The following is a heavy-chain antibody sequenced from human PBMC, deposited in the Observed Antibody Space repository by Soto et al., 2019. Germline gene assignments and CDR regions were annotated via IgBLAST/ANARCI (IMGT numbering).Heavy chain of an antibody. Sequence: PGGSLRLSCAASGFTFSSYAMSWVRQAPGKGLEWVSAISGSGGSTYYADSVKGRFTISRDNSKNTLYLQMNSLRAEDTAVYYCAKDSEVDFWSGYYLRYYYSMDVWGKGTTVTVSS. CDR3: AKDSEVDFWSGYYLRYYYSMDV. J-gene: IGHJ6*03. CDR1: GFTFSSYA. CDR2: ISGSGGST. V-gene: IGHV3-23*01. D-gene: IGHD3-3*01.